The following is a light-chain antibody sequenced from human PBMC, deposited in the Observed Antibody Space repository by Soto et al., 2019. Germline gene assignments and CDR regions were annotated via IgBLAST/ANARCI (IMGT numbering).Light chain of an antibody. CDR3: QQYNNWAYT. Sequence: EIVMTQSPATLSVSPGERATLSCRASQSVSSNLAWYQQKPGQAPRLLIYGASTRATGIPARFSGSRSGTDVTLSIRSRQSEDFAVCYCQQYNNWAYTFGQGTKLEIK. J-gene: IGKJ2*01. V-gene: IGKV3-15*01. CDR1: QSVSSN. CDR2: GAS.